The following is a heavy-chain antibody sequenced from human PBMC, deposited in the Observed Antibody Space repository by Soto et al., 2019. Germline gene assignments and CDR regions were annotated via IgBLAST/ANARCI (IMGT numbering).Heavy chain of an antibody. D-gene: IGHD6-19*01. Sequence: QVQLVQSGAEVKKPGSSVKVSCKASGGTFNSNSLSWVRQAPGQGLEWMGGIIPIFGSATYAQKFQGRVTITADESTSTAYMEVSSLRYEDTAVYYCARNPLSSAVEINYGMDVWGQGTTVTVSS. J-gene: IGHJ6*02. CDR1: GGTFNSNS. CDR3: ARNPLSSAVEINYGMDV. CDR2: IIPIFGSA. V-gene: IGHV1-69*12.